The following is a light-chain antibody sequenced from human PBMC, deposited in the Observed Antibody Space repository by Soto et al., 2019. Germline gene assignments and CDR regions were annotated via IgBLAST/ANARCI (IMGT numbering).Light chain of an antibody. Sequence: ILMTQSPATLSVSPGERATLSCRASQSVSNNLAWYQQQPGQAPRLLIYDASTRATGIPARFSGSGSGTEFTPTISGLQSEDVAVYYCQQYNNWPPWTFGQGTKVEIK. V-gene: IGKV3-15*01. CDR2: DAS. J-gene: IGKJ1*01. CDR3: QQYNNWPPWT. CDR1: QSVSNN.